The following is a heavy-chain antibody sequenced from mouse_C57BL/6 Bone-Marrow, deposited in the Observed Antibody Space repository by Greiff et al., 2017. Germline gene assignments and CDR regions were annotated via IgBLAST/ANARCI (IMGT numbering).Heavy chain of an antibody. V-gene: IGHV1-82*01. Sequence: VKLQESGPELVKPGASVKISCKASGYAFSSSWMNWVKQRPGKGLEWIGRIYPGDGDTNYNGKFKGKATLTADKSSSTAYMQLSSLTSDDSAVYFCARKKDRLYAMDYWGQGTSVTVAS. CDR3: ARKKDRLYAMDY. J-gene: IGHJ4*01. CDR2: IYPGDGDT. CDR1: GYAFSSSW.